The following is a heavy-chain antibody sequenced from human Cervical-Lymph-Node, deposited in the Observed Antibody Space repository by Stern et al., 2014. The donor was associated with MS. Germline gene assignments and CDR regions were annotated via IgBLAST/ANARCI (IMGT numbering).Heavy chain of an antibody. CDR2: IYHSGSS. CDR3: GKQVRE. Sequence: VQLQESGPGLVKPSETLSLTCTVSGGSVSSAAYYLSWLRQSPGKGLEWNVYIYHSGSSSYNPSLTSRVTISFYTSKNKSSPRVSSVTAADTAVYYCGKQVREWGRGTLVTVSS. J-gene: IGHJ4*02. V-gene: IGHV4-61*08. CDR1: GGSVSSAAYY.